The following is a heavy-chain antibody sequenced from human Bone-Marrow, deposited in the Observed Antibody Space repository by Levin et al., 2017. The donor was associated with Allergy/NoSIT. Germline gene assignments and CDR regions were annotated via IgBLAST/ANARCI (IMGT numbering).Heavy chain of an antibody. Sequence: GESLKISCAASTVTFSIYAMSWVRQAPGKGLEWVSAISRSGDTYYADSVKGRFTISRDYSQNTLHLQITSLRAEDTAVYYCTQEACSMGRGGCYGRGSYYYYYGLDVWGQGTTVIVSS. CDR3: TQEACSMGRGGCYGRGSYYYYYGLDV. J-gene: IGHJ6*02. D-gene: IGHD2-2*01. V-gene: IGHV3-23*01. CDR2: ISRSGDT. CDR1: TVTFSIYA.